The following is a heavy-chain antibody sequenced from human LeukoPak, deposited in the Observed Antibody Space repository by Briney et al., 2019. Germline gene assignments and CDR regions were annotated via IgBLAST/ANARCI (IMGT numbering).Heavy chain of an antibody. V-gene: IGHV1-8*03. CDR3: ARVGYSNSYDY. CDR2: MNPNTGNA. Sequence: ASVKVSCKASGYTFTNFDINWVRQATGQGLEWMGWMNPNTGNAGYAQKFQDRVTITWDASISTAYMDLSSLRSEDTAVYYCARVGYSNSYDYWGQGTLVTDSS. D-gene: IGHD4-11*01. J-gene: IGHJ4*02. CDR1: GYTFTNFD.